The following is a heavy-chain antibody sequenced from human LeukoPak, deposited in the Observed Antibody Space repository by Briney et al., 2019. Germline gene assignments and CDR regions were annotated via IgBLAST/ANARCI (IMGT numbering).Heavy chain of an antibody. CDR2: ISAYNGNT. CDR1: GYTFTSYG. V-gene: IGHV1-18*01. Sequence: ASVKVSCKASGYTFTSYGISWVRQAPGQGLEWMGWISAYNGNTNYAQKLQGRVTMTTDTSTSTAYMELRSLRSDDTALYYCAKDMHQELWGPLGYWGQGTLVTVSS. CDR3: AKDMHQELWGPLGY. J-gene: IGHJ4*02. D-gene: IGHD5-18*01.